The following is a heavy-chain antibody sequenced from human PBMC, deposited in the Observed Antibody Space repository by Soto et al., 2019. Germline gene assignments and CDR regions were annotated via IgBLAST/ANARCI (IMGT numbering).Heavy chain of an antibody. J-gene: IGHJ4*02. CDR2: INPSGGST. Sequence: ASVKVSCKASGYTFTSYYMHWVRQAPGQGLERMGIINPSGGSTSYAQKFQGRVTMTRDTSTSTVYMELSSLRSEDTAVYYCARDAVLVDTAMVAASYYFDYWGQGTLVTVSS. CDR1: GYTFTSYY. CDR3: ARDAVLVDTAMVAASYYFDY. V-gene: IGHV1-46*01. D-gene: IGHD5-18*01.